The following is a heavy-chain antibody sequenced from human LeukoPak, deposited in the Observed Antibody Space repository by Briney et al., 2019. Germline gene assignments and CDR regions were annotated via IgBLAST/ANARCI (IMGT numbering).Heavy chain of an antibody. CDR3: ARDSGGFSYGYVGYYYHGMDV. V-gene: IGHV3-11*01. CDR1: GFTFSDYY. CDR2: ISSSGSTI. D-gene: IGHD5-18*01. J-gene: IGHJ6*02. Sequence: GGSLRLSCAASGFTFSDYYMSWIRQAPGKGLEWVSYISSSGSTIYYADSVKGRFTISRDNAKNSLYLQMNSLRAEDTAVYYCARDSGGFSYGYVGYYYHGMDVWGQGTTVTVSS.